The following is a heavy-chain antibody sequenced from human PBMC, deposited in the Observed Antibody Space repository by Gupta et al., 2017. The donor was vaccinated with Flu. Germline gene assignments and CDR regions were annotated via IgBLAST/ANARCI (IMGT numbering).Heavy chain of an antibody. Sequence: EVQLVESGGGLVEPGGSLRLSCAASGFNFIDASMNWFRQAPGKGLEWVGRLKSHADGGTTDYGAPVKGRFTISRDDSKNTLFLQMRSLQTEDTAMYFCTTDSSGGITFDIWGQGTMVTVSA. J-gene: IGHJ3*02. D-gene: IGHD3-16*01. CDR1: GFNFIDAS. V-gene: IGHV3-15*01. CDR3: TTDSSGGITFDI. CDR2: LKSHADGGTT.